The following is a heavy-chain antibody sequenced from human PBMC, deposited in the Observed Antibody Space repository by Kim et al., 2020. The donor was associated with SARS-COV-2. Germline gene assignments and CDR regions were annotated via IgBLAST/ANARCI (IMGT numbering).Heavy chain of an antibody. J-gene: IGHJ6*01. CDR1: GGTFSSYR. CDR2: IIPMFGTV. D-gene: IGHD3-10*01. Sequence: SVKVSCKASGGTFSSYRINWVRQAPGHGLEWMGGIIPMFGTVNYEERFKGRVTITADESTSTAYMELRSLRSEDSAEYYCARVGPITLVRGRAFYY. V-gene: IGHV1-69*13. CDR3: ARVGPITLVRGRAFYY.